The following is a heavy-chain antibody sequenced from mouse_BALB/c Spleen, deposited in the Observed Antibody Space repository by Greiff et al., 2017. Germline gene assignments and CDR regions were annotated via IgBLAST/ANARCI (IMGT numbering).Heavy chain of an antibody. CDR2: ISSGSSTI. J-gene: IGHJ3*01. CDR1: GFTFSSFG. CDR3: ARSYYEYGWFAY. Sequence: EVMLVESGGGLVQPGGSRKLSCAASGFTFSSFGMHWVRQAPEKGLEWVAYISSGSSTIYYADTVKGRFTISRDNPKNTLFLQMTSLRSEDTAMYYCARSYYEYGWFAYWGQGTLVTVSA. D-gene: IGHD2-4*01. V-gene: IGHV5-17*02.